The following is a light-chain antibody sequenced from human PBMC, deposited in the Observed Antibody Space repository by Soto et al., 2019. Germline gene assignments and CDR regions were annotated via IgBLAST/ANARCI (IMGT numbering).Light chain of an antibody. Sequence: EIVLTQSPATLSVSPGKRATLSCRASQSVSSSYLAWYQQKPGQAPSLLIYGASTRATGTPARFSGSGSGTEFTLTIRSLQSEDFAVYFCQQYNNWPSFGHETRLEIK. V-gene: IGKV3-15*01. CDR3: QQYNNWPS. CDR2: GAS. J-gene: IGKJ5*01. CDR1: QSVSSSY.